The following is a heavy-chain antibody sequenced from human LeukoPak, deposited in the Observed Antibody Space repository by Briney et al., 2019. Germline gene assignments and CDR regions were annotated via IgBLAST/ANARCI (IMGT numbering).Heavy chain of an antibody. D-gene: IGHD4/OR15-4a*01. Sequence: PGRSLRLSCTVSGFTLSSNSMSWVSQAPGKGLEWVSFIYSGSTHYSDSGMGRFTTSRDNSKNTLYLQMNSLRAEDTAVYYCARRAGAYSHPYDYWGQGTLVTVSS. CDR2: IYSGST. CDR3: ARRAGAYSHPYDY. J-gene: IGHJ4*02. V-gene: IGHV3-53*01. CDR1: GFTLSSNS.